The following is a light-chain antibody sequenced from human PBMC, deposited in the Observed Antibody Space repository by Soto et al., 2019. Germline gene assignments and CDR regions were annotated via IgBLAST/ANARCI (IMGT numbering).Light chain of an antibody. CDR2: LNSDGSH. CDR3: QTWGTGIPVV. J-gene: IGLJ2*01. CDR1: SGHSSYA. Sequence: HPVLTQSPSASASLGASVKLTCTLSSGHSSYAIAWHQQQPEKGPRYLMKLNSDGSHSKGDGIPDRFSGSSSGAERYLTISSLQSEDEADYYCQTWGTGIPVVFGGGTKVTVL. V-gene: IGLV4-69*01.